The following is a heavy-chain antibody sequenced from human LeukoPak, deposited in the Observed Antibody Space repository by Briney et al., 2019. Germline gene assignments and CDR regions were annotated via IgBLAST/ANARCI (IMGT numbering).Heavy chain of an antibody. Sequence: GGSLRLSCAASGFTVSSNYMSWVRQAPGKGLEWVAVISYDGSNKYYADSVKGRFTISRDNSKNTLYLQMNSLRAEDTAVYYCAGGVGAIWGQGTMVTVSS. V-gene: IGHV3-30-3*01. J-gene: IGHJ3*02. CDR3: AGGVGAI. D-gene: IGHD1-26*01. CDR1: GFTVSSNY. CDR2: ISYDGSNK.